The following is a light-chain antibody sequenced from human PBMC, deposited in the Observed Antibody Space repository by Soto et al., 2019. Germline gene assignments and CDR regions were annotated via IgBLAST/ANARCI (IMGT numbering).Light chain of an antibody. CDR3: SSYTSSSTLWV. V-gene: IGLV2-14*01. Sequence: QSVLTQPASVSGSPGQSITISCTGTSSDIGGYNYVSWYQQHPGKAPKLMIYEVNNRPSGVSNRFAGSKSGNTASLTISGLQAEDGADYYCSSYTSSSTLWVFGGGTKLTVL. J-gene: IGLJ3*02. CDR1: SSDIGGYNY. CDR2: EVN.